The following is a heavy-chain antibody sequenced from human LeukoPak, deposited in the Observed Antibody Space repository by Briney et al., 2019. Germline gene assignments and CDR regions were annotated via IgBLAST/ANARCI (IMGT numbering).Heavy chain of an antibody. CDR2: IYYSGST. CDR1: GGSISSYY. Sequence: SETLSLPCPVPGGSISSYYWGWIRQPPGKGLEWIGYIYYSGSTNYNPSLKSRVTISVDTSKNQFSLKLSSVTAADTAVYYCARSRATGPFDYWGQGTLVTVSS. D-gene: IGHD1-26*01. CDR3: ARSRATGPFDY. J-gene: IGHJ4*02. V-gene: IGHV4-59*01.